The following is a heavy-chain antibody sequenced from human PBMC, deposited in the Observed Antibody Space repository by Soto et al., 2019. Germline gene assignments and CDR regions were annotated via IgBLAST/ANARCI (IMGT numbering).Heavy chain of an antibody. J-gene: IGHJ4*02. D-gene: IGHD4-17*01. CDR1: GFSFSNYA. CDR2: FSAGGRA. CDR3: AKESMPEHYGDTLFDY. Sequence: EVQLLESGGGLVQPGGSLRLSCEASGFSFSNYALSWVRQSPGKGLEWVSTFSAGGRAYYADSVKGRFTIAKDTSKKTWHLQASSLRAEDTAVYYCAKESMPEHYGDTLFDYWGQGTRVTVSS. V-gene: IGHV3-23*01.